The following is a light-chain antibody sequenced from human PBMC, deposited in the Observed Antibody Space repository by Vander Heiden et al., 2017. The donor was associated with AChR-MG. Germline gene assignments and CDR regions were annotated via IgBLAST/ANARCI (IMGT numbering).Light chain of an antibody. V-gene: IGKV1-39*01. Sequence: DIQMTQPPSSLSASVGDRVTITCRASQTISSYLDWYQQKPGKAPKLLIYSASSLQSGVPSRFSGSGSGTEFTLTISSLQPEDFATYYCQQNHSTPHTFGERTKLEIK. J-gene: IGKJ2*01. CDR1: QTISSY. CDR3: QQNHSTPHT. CDR2: SAS.